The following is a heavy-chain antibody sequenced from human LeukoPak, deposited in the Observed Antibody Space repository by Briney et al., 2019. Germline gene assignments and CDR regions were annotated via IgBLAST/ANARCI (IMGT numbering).Heavy chain of an antibody. J-gene: IGHJ4*02. CDR1: GFTFDDYA. CDR2: ISWDGGST. D-gene: IGHD2-8*02. CDR3: AAGGVAGTG. Sequence: GGSLRLSCAASGFTFDDYAMHWVRQAPGKGLEWVSLISWDGGSTYYADSVKGRFTISRDNSKNTLYLQMNSLRAEDTAVYYCAAGGVAGTGWGQGTLVTVSS. V-gene: IGHV3-43D*03.